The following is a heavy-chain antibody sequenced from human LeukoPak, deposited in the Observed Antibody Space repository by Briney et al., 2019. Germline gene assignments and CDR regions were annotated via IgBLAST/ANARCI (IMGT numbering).Heavy chain of an antibody. J-gene: IGHJ4*02. V-gene: IGHV5-51*01. Sequence: GESLKISCKISGYRLTNNWIGWVRQVPGKGLEWMGLIYPGDSDTRYSPSFQGQVTFSVDASISTAYLQLSGLRASDTAIYYCVRFGLTSSLDYWGQGTLVTVSS. CDR2: IYPGDSDT. D-gene: IGHD6-13*01. CDR1: GYRLTNNW. CDR3: VRFGLTSSLDY.